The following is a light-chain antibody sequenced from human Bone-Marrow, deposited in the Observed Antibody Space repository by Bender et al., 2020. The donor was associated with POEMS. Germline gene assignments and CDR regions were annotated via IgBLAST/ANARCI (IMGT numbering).Light chain of an antibody. V-gene: IGLV1-40*01. CDR1: SSNTGSGYD. CDR2: GNR. J-gene: IGLJ3*02. Sequence: QSVLTQPPSVSGAPGQRVTISCTGSSSNTGSGYDVHWYQQLVGTAPKLLIYGNRNRPSGVPDRFSGSKSGTSASLAISGLRSEDEADYYCCSFARSGNWVFGGGTKVTVL. CDR3: CSFARSGNWV.